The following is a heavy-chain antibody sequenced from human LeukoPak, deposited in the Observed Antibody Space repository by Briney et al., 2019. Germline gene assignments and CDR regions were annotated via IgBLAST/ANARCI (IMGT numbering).Heavy chain of an antibody. CDR3: AKDHLEYYCGSGSYSSY. D-gene: IGHD3-10*01. J-gene: IGHJ4*02. V-gene: IGHV3-23*01. CDR2: ISGTGGST. CDR1: GLTFSSYA. Sequence: GASLRLSCAASGLTFSSYAMTWVRPAPGKGLEWLSAISGTGGSTFYADSVKGRFTISRDNSKNTLYLQMSSLRAEDTAVYYCAKDHLEYYCGSGSYSSYWGQGTLVTVSS.